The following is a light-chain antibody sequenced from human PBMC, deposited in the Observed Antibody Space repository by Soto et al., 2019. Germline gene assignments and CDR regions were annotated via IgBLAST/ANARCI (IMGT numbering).Light chain of an antibody. J-gene: IGKJ1*01. CDR1: QTVSSW. CDR3: QRYATYSPT. Sequence: DIQMTQSPSTLSGSVVDRVTITCLASQTVSSWLAWYQQKPGKAPKLLIYDASTLQSGVPSSFSGSGSGTEFTLTISSLQPDDFATYYCQRYATYSPTFGQGTRWIS. CDR2: DAS. V-gene: IGKV1-5*01.